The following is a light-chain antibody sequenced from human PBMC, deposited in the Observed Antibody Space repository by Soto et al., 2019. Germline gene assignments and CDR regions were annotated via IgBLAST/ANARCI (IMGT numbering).Light chain of an antibody. V-gene: IGLV2-14*01. CDR1: SVDVGGYNY. CDR3: SSYTSSSTRV. J-gene: IGLJ3*02. Sequence: QSVLTQPASVSGSPGQSITISCTGTSVDVGGYNYVSWYQQHPGKAPKLMIYEVSNRPSGVSNRFSGSKSGNTASLTISGLQAEDDADYYCSSYTSSSTRVFGGGTKRIVL. CDR2: EVS.